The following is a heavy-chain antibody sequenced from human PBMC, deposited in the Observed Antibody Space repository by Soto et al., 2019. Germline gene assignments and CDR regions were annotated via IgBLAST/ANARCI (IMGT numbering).Heavy chain of an antibody. CDR3: ARRWYSVEQDYFDY. CDR1: GYSFTRYW. D-gene: IGHD6-13*01. Sequence: GESLKISCKGSGYSFTRYWIGLVLQMPGKVLKWMGMIFLGVSVTRNSPSFKGQVTLSAATSISTAYLQWSSLKASDTAMYYCARRWYSVEQDYFDYWGQGTLVTVSS. J-gene: IGHJ4*02. CDR2: IFLGVSVT. V-gene: IGHV5-51*01.